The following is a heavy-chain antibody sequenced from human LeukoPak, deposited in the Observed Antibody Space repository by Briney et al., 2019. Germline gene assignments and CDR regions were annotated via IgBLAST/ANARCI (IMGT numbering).Heavy chain of an antibody. CDR3: ARRYYDFWSGFIDWFDP. Sequence: ASVKVSCKASGYTFTGYYMHWVRQAPGQGLEWMGWINPNSGGTNYAQKFQGRVTMTRDTSISTAYMELSRVRSDDTAVYYCARRYYDFWSGFIDWFDPWGQGTLVTVSS. V-gene: IGHV1-2*02. J-gene: IGHJ5*02. D-gene: IGHD3-3*01. CDR2: INPNSGGT. CDR1: GYTFTGYY.